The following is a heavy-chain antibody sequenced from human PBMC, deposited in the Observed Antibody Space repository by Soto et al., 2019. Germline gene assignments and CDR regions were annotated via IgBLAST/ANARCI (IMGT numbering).Heavy chain of an antibody. D-gene: IGHD6-19*01. CDR2: ISYDGSNK. V-gene: IGHV3-30*03. Sequence: PGGTLRLSCAASGFTFSSYGMHWVRQAPGKGLEWVAVISYDGSNKYYADSVKGRFTISRDNSKNTLYLQMNSLRAEDTAVYYCARDHSGSGYFDYWGQGTLVTVSS. J-gene: IGHJ4*02. CDR1: GFTFSSYG. CDR3: ARDHSGSGYFDY.